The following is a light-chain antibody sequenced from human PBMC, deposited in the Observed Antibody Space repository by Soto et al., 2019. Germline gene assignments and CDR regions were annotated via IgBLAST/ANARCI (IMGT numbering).Light chain of an antibody. J-gene: IGKJ1*01. V-gene: IGKV3-20*01. Sequence: EIVLTQSPGTLSLSPGERATLSCRASQSVSSSYLAWYQQTPGQAPRLLNYGPSSRATDIPDRFSGSGSGTDFTLTISSRQPEDFEVYYCQQYGSSPWTFGQGTKVEIK. CDR1: QSVSSSY. CDR3: QQYGSSPWT. CDR2: GPS.